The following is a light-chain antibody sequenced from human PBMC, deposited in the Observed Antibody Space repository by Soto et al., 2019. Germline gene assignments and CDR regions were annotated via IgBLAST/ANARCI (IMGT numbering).Light chain of an antibody. CDR2: DAS. J-gene: IGKJ1*01. CDR3: QQYNSYPGT. CDR1: QRISNW. Sequence: DIQMTQSPSTLSASVGDRVTITCRASQRISNWLAWYQQKPGKVPKLLIYDASNLESGVPSRFSGRGSGTEFTLTISSLQPDDFATYYCQQYNSYPGTFGQGTKVDIK. V-gene: IGKV1-5*01.